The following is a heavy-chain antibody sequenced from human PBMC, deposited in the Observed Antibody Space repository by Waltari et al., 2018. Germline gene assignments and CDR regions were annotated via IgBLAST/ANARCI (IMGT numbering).Heavy chain of an antibody. J-gene: IGHJ4*02. CDR1: GGTFSIYA. D-gene: IGHD6-19*01. CDR2: VIPLLDLR. Sequence: QVQLVQSGAEVKIPGSSVKVSCKASGGTFSIYAISWVRQAPGQGLEWVGGVIPLLDLRNYAHKFQGRVTIIADRSTNTAYMELSSLRSEDTAVYYCARSNGGPGYSSGWDRGYYFDYLGQGTLVTVSS. CDR3: ARSNGGPGYSSGWDRGYYFDY. V-gene: IGHV1-69*10.